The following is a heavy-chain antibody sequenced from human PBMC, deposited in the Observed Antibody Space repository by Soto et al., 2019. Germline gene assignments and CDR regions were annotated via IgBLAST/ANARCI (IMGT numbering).Heavy chain of an antibody. D-gene: IGHD3-3*01. CDR1: GGSIGSSSYY. CDR3: ARHEDFWSGYYSY. CDR2: TYYSGST. V-gene: IGHV4-39*01. Sequence: PSETLSLTCTVSGGSIGSSSYYWGWIRQPPGKGLEWIGSTYYSGSTYYNPSLKSRVTISVDTSKNQFSLKLSSVTAADTAVYYCARHEDFWSGYYSYWGQGTLVTVSS. J-gene: IGHJ4*02.